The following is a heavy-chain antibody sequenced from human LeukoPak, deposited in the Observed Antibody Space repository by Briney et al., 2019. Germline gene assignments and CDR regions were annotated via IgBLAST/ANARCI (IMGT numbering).Heavy chain of an antibody. Sequence: GESLKISCKGSGYSFTSYWIGWVRQMPGKGLEWMGIIYPGDSDTRYSPSFQGQVTISADKSISTAYLQWSSLKASDTAMYYCARAGCSGGSCYYPLNNWGQGTLVTVSS. D-gene: IGHD2-15*01. V-gene: IGHV5-51*01. J-gene: IGHJ4*02. CDR2: IYPGDSDT. CDR3: ARAGCSGGSCYYPLNN. CDR1: GYSFTSYW.